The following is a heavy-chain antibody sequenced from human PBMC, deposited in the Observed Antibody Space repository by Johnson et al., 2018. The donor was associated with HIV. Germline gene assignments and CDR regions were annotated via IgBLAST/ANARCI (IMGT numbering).Heavy chain of an antibody. Sequence: EVQLVESGGGLVQPGGSLRLSCAASGFTFSSYDMHWVRQATGKGLEWVSAIGTAGDTYYPGSVEGRFTISRDNSKNTLYLQMNSLRAEDTAVYYCASDPFPRFYAFDIWGQGTMVTGSS. CDR2: IGTAGDT. V-gene: IGHV3-13*01. CDR1: GFTFSSYD. CDR3: ASDPFPRFYAFDI. J-gene: IGHJ3*02.